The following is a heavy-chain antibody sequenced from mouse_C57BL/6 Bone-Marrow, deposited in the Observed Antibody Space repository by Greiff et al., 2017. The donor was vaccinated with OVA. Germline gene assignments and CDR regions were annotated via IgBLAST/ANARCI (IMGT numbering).Heavy chain of an antibody. Sequence: VKLQESGADLAKPGASVKLSCKASGYTFTSYWMHWVKQRPGQGLEWIGYINPSSGYTKYNQKFKDKATLTADKSSSTAYMQLSSLTYDDAAVDYCARDPFNWFAYWGQGTLVTVSA. CDR1: GYTFTSYW. CDR2: INPSSGYT. V-gene: IGHV1-7*01. J-gene: IGHJ3*01. CDR3: ARDPFNWFAY.